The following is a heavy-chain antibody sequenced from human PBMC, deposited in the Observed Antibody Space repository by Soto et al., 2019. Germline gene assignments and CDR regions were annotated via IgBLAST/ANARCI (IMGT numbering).Heavy chain of an antibody. Sequence: PSETLSLTCAVSGGSISSGGYSWSWIRQPPGKGLEWIGYIYHSGSNYYNPSLKSRVTISEDTSKNQFSLTVTSVTAADTAVYYCARRIVATETFDSWGQGTLVTVSS. D-gene: IGHD5-12*01. V-gene: IGHV4-30-2*01. CDR1: GGSISSGGYS. CDR2: IYHSGSN. J-gene: IGHJ4*02. CDR3: ARRIVATETFDS.